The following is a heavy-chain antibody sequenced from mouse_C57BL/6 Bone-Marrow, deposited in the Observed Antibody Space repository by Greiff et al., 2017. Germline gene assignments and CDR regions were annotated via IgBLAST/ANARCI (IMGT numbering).Heavy chain of an antibody. D-gene: IGHD2-4*01. CDR1: GVDFSRYW. V-gene: IGHV4-1*01. CDR3: ARRIYYDYDYAMDY. CDR2: INPDSSTI. Sequence: APGGVDFSRYWMSWVRRAPGKGLEWIGEINPDSSTINYAPSLKDKFIISRDNAKNTLYLQMSKVRSEDTALYYCARRIYYDYDYAMDYWGQGTSVTVSS. J-gene: IGHJ4*01.